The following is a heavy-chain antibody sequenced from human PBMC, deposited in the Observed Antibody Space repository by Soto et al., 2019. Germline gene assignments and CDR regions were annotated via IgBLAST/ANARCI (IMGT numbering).Heavy chain of an antibody. CDR2: IYYSGST. Sequence: SETLSLTCTVSGGSISSSSYYWGWIRQPPGKGLEWIGSIYYSGSTYYNPSLKSRVTISVDTSKNQFSLKLSSVTAADTAVYYCARHPSATKEGYYYYMDVWGKGTTVTVSS. J-gene: IGHJ6*03. V-gene: IGHV4-39*01. CDR1: GGSISSSSYY. D-gene: IGHD6-25*01. CDR3: ARHPSATKEGYYYYMDV.